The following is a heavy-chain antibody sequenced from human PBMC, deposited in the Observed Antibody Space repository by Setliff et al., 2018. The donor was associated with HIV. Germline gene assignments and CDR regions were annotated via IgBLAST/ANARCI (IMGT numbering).Heavy chain of an antibody. J-gene: IGHJ6*02. CDR2: IYTTERI. D-gene: IGHD3-10*01. CDR3: ARPGSSSHYYAMDV. CDR1: GGSISGHY. Sequence: LSLTCSFSGGSISGHYWSWIRQTPGKGLEWIATIYTTERISYNPSLRSRVTISVETSQNLFSLRLRSVTAADTGVYYCARPGSSSHYYAMDVWGLGTTVTVSS. V-gene: IGHV4-59*11.